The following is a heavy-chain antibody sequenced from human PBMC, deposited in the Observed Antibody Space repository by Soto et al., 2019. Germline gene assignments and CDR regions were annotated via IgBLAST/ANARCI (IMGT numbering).Heavy chain of an antibody. V-gene: IGHV4-31*03. D-gene: IGHD3-22*01. CDR1: GDSISSGGYY. CDR2: IYYSGST. Sequence: QVQLQESGPGLVKPSQTLSLTCTVSGDSISSGGYYWSWIRQHPGKGLEWIGYIYYSGSTYYHPSLKCRVAYPVDTSKNQFYLKLSSVTAADTAVYYCARERRSYDSSGYSHDAFDIWGQGTMVTVSS. J-gene: IGHJ3*02. CDR3: ARERRSYDSSGYSHDAFDI.